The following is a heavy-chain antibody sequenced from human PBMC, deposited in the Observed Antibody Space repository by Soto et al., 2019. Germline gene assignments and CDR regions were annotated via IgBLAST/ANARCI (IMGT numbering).Heavy chain of an antibody. J-gene: IGHJ4*02. CDR3: ARSFMITFGGVIVNDYYLDY. CDR2: IKQDGSEK. CDR1: GFTFSSYW. Sequence: EVQLVESGGGLVQPGGSLRLSCAASGFTFSSYWMSWVRQAPGKGLEWVANIKQDGSEKYYVDSVKGRFTISRDNAKNSLYLQMNSLRAEDTAVYYCARSFMITFGGVIVNDYYLDYWGQGTLVTVSS. V-gene: IGHV3-7*01. D-gene: IGHD3-16*02.